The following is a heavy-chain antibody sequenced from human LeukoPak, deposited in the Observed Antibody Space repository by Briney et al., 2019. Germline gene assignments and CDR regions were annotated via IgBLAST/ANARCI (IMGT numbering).Heavy chain of an antibody. Sequence: GGSLRLSCAASGFTVSSNYMSWVRQAPGKGLEWVSVIYSGGSTYYADSVKGRFTISRDNSKNTLYLQMNSLRAEDTAVYYCARDFRLAVAGTGSFDYWGQGTLVTVSS. CDR1: GFTVSSNY. J-gene: IGHJ4*02. CDR3: ARDFRLAVAGTGSFDY. D-gene: IGHD6-19*01. CDR2: IYSGGST. V-gene: IGHV3-53*01.